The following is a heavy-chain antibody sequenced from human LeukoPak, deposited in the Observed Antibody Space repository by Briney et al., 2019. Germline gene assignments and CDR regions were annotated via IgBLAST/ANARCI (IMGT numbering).Heavy chain of an antibody. CDR3: ARGGQQGHYYDSSGSHPFDP. D-gene: IGHD3-22*01. J-gene: IGHJ5*02. Sequence: PGGSLTPSVSPFASSLVGNTRTWSGRPQGRGWSGFSYISTISSTIYYADSVKGRFTISRDNAKNSLYLQMNSLRAEDTAVYYCARGGQQGHYYDSSGSHPFDPWGQGTLVTVSS. CDR1: ASSLVGNT. CDR2: ISTISSTI. V-gene: IGHV3-48*04.